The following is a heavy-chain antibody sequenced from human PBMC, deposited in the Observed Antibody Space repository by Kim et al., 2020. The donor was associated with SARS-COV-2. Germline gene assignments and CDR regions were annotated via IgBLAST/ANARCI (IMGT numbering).Heavy chain of an antibody. Sequence: GGSLRLSCAVSGFTFSTYNMNWVRQAPGKGPEWVSFISSSSTYIYYADSVKGRFTISRDNAKNSLYLQMNSLRADDTAVYYCAREHQFDLYHDGNGDAFDIWGQGTMVTVSS. D-gene: IGHD3-22*01. J-gene: IGHJ3*02. CDR2: ISSSSTYI. CDR1: GFTFSTYN. CDR3: AREHQFDLYHDGNGDAFDI. V-gene: IGHV3-21*01.